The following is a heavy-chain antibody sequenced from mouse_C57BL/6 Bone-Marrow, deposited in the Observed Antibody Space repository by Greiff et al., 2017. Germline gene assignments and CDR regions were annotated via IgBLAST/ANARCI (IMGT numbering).Heavy chain of an antibody. D-gene: IGHD1-1*02. CDR1: GFTFSSYA. J-gene: IGHJ4*01. CDR2: ISSGGDYI. CDR3: TSPWWDYGDSMYY. V-gene: IGHV5-9-1*02. Sequence: DVMLVESGEGLVKPGGSLKLSCAASGFTFSSYAMSWVRQTPEKRLEWVAYISSGGDYIYYADTVKGRFTISRDNARNTLYLQMSSLKSEDTAMYYCTSPWWDYGDSMYYWGQGTTVTVSS.